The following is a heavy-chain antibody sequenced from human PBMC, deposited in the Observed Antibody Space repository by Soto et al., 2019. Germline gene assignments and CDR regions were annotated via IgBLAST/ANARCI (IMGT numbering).Heavy chain of an antibody. CDR3: ARSGRFGSVFPYYWFDP. CDR1: GFTFSSYA. V-gene: IGHV3-23*01. Sequence: HPGGSLRLSCAASGFTFSSYAMSWVRQAPGKGLEWVSAISGSGGSTYYADSEKGRFAISRDNSKNTLYLQMNSLRAEDTAVYYCARSGRFGSVFPYYWFDPWGHGTLVTVSS. J-gene: IGHJ5*02. D-gene: IGHD3-10*01. CDR2: ISGSGGST.